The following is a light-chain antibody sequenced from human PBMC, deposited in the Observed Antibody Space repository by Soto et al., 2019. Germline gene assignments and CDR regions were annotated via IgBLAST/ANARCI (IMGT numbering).Light chain of an antibody. V-gene: IGKV1-5*03. CDR1: QSISSW. J-gene: IGKJ1*01. Sequence: DIQVTQSPAILSASVGDRVTITCRVSQSISSWLAWYQWKPGKAPRLLIYKASSLESGAPSRFSGSGSGTEFTLTISCLQPDDFATYCCQQYNSYSSWTFGQGTKVDIK. CDR2: KAS. CDR3: QQYNSYSSWT.